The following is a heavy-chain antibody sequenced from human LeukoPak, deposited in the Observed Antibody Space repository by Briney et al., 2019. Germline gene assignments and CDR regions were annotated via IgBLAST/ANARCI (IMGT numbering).Heavy chain of an antibody. D-gene: IGHD2-2*01. Sequence: GGSLRLSCAASGFTFSSYAMTWVRQAPGKGLEWVSSISGNGGSTYYTDSVKGRFTISRDNSKNTLYLQMNSLRAEDTAAYYCAKDLRVIVVTYYMDVWGKGTTVTVSS. J-gene: IGHJ6*03. CDR3: AKDLRVIVVTYYMDV. V-gene: IGHV3-23*01. CDR2: ISGNGGST. CDR1: GFTFSSYA.